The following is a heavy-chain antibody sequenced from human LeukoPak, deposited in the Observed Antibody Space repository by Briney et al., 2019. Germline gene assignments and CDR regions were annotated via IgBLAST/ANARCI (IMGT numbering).Heavy chain of an antibody. J-gene: IGHJ3*02. V-gene: IGHV4-59*01. CDR2: IYYSGST. Sequence: SETLSLTCTVSGGSISSYYWSWIRQPPGKGLEWIGYIYYSGSTNYNPSLKSRVTISVDPSKNQFSLKLSSVTAADTAVYYCASYTTSRYCSSTSCYRAFDIWGQGTMVTVSS. CDR1: GGSISSYY. CDR3: ASYTTSRYCSSTSCYRAFDI. D-gene: IGHD2-2*01.